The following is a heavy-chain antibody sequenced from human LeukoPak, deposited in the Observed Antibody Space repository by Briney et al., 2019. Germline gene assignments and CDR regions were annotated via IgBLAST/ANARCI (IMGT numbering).Heavy chain of an antibody. CDR2: IWYDGSNK. D-gene: IGHD2-15*01. V-gene: IGHV3-33*01. CDR3: ARDPTGYCSGGSCYPAY. J-gene: IGHJ4*02. Sequence: QPGGSLRLSCAASGFTFSSYGMHRVRQAPGKGLEWVALIWYDGSNKYYADSVKGRFTISRDNSKNTLYLQMNSLRAEDTAVYYCARDPTGYCSGGSCYPAYWGQGTLVTVSS. CDR1: GFTFSSYG.